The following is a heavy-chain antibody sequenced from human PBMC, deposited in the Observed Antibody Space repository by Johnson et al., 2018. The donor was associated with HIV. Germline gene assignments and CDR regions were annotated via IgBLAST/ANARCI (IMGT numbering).Heavy chain of an antibody. CDR2: ISYDGSNK. CDR3: ASYSSSDAFDI. D-gene: IGHD6-6*01. V-gene: IGHV3-30*04. J-gene: IGHJ3*02. Sequence: QVQLVESGGGVVQPGRSLRLSCAASGFTCSSYAMHWVRQAPGKGLEWVAAISYDGSNKYYADSVKGRFTISRDNSKNTLYLQMNSLRAEDTAVYYCASYSSSDAFDIWGQGTMVTVSS. CDR1: GFTCSSYA.